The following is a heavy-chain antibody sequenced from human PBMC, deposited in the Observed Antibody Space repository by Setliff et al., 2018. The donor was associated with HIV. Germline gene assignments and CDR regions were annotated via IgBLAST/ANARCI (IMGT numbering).Heavy chain of an antibody. V-gene: IGHV3-11*04. Sequence: GSLRLSCAASGFSFSDHYMNWIRQAPGKGLECVSYIRSSADTIYYADSVKGRFTISRDNAKNSLYLQMNSLRVEDTAVYFCARDRIWQQSDHWGQGTLVTVSS. D-gene: IGHD6-13*01. CDR1: GFSFSDHY. CDR3: ARDRIWQQSDH. CDR2: IRSSADTI. J-gene: IGHJ4*02.